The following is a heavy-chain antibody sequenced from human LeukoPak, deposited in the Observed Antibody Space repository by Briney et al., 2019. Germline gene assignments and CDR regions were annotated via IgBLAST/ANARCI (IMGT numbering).Heavy chain of an antibody. V-gene: IGHV4-30-4*01. CDR3: ARTIAVAGRGSDY. CDR1: GGSISSGDYY. D-gene: IGHD6-19*01. J-gene: IGHJ4*02. CDR2: IYYSGST. Sequence: PSQTLSLTCTVSGGSISSGDYYWGWIRQPPGKGLEWIGYIYYSGSTNYNPSLKSRVTISVDTSKNQFSLKLSSVTAADTAVYYCARTIAVAGRGSDYWGQETLVTVSS.